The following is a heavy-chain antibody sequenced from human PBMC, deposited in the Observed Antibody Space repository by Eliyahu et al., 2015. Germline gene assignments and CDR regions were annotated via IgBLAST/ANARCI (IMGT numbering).Heavy chain of an antibody. D-gene: IGHD2-2*01. Sequence: APGKGLEWVSSISSSSSYIYYADSVKGRFTISRDNAKNSLYLQMNSLRAEDTAVYYCARNLPAALVYYGMDVWGQGTTVTVSS. CDR2: ISSSSSYI. V-gene: IGHV3-21*01. J-gene: IGHJ6*02. CDR3: ARNLPAALVYYGMDV.